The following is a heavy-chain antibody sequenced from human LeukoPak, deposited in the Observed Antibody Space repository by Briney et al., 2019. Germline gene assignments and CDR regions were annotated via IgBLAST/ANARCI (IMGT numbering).Heavy chain of an antibody. J-gene: IGHJ4*02. CDR1: GGSISSYY. CDR3: AHGSSGFNIDY. D-gene: IGHD3-22*01. Sequence: PSETLSLTCTVSGGSISSYYWSWIRQPPGKGLEWIGYIYYSGSTNYNPSLKSRVTISVDTSKNQFSLKLSSVTAADTAVYYCAHGSSGFNIDYWGQGTLVTVSS. V-gene: IGHV4-59*01. CDR2: IYYSGST.